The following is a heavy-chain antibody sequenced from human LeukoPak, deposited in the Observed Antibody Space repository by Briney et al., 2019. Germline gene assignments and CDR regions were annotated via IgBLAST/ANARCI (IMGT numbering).Heavy chain of an antibody. CDR1: GYTFNIYG. Sequence: ASVKVSCKASGYTFNIYGIIWVRQAPGQGLEWVGWISTYNGNTNYAPNIQGRVTMTRDMSISTAYMELSRLRSDDTAVYYCAREGPVQYYYDSSGYFQHWGQGTLVTVSS. J-gene: IGHJ1*01. V-gene: IGHV1-18*01. CDR2: ISTYNGNT. D-gene: IGHD3-22*01. CDR3: AREGPVQYYYDSSGYFQH.